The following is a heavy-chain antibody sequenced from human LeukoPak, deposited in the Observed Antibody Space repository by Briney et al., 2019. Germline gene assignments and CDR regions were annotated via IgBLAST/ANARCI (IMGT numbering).Heavy chain of an antibody. J-gene: IGHJ6*03. CDR1: GFIFSSYS. CDR3: AKDERYSGNYYYYYMDV. CDR2: ISGSGTNT. D-gene: IGHD5-12*01. V-gene: IGHV3-23*01. Sequence: GGSLRLSCAASGFIFSSYSMNWVRQAPGKGLEWVSGISGSGTNTYYADSVKGRFTISRDNSKNTLYMQMNSLRAEGTAVYYCAKDERYSGNYYYYYMDVWGKGTTVTVSS.